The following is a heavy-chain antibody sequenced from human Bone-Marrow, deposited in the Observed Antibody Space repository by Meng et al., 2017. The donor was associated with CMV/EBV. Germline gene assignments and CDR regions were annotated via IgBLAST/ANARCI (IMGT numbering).Heavy chain of an antibody. CDR2: IYYSGST. V-gene: IGHV4-59*01. CDR3: ARGGGRRRDAFDI. CDR1: GGPISSYY. D-gene: IGHD3-16*01. J-gene: IGHJ3*02. Sequence: SETLSLTCTVSGGPISSYYWSWIRQPPGKGLEWIGYIYYSGSTNYNPSLKSRVTMSVDTSKNQFSLKLSSVTAADTAVYYCARGGGRRRDAFDIWGQGTMVTVSS.